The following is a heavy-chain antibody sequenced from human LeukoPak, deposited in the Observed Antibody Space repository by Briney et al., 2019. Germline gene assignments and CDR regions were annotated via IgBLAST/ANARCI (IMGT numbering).Heavy chain of an antibody. CDR2: IKSNSDGGAI. J-gene: IGHJ3*02. CDR1: GFIFPNAF. CDR3: TTDGVVVIGNDAFDI. D-gene: IGHD3-22*01. V-gene: IGHV3-15*01. Sequence: GGSLRLSCAASGFIFPNAFMNWVRQAPGKGLEWVGRIKSNSDGGAIDYAAPVKGRFTISRDDSKNTLYLQMNSLKTEDTAVYYCTTDGVVVIGNDAFDIWGQGTMVTVSS.